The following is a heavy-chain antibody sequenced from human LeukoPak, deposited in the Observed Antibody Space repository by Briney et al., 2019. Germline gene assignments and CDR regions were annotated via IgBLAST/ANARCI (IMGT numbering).Heavy chain of an antibody. D-gene: IGHD1-26*01. Sequence: PSETLSLTCTVSDYSISSGYYWGWIRQPPGKGLEWIGSMYYSGSTYYNPSLKSRVTISVDTSKNQFSLKLSSVTAADTAVYYCARQAGYSGSYGEDYWGQGTLVTVSS. CDR2: MYYSGST. V-gene: IGHV4-38-2*02. CDR3: ARQAGYSGSYGEDY. J-gene: IGHJ4*02. CDR1: DYSISSGYY.